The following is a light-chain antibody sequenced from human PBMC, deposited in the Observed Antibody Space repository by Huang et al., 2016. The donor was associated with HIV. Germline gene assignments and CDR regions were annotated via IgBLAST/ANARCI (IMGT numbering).Light chain of an antibody. J-gene: IGKJ2*01. V-gene: IGKV2-28*01. Sequence: DVVMTQSPLSLPVTPGEPASISCRSSQSLLHSDGNNYFDWYLQKPGQSPQLLIYLGSNRASGVPERFSGSGSGKDFTLKISRVEAEDVGVYYCMQGLRTPRTFGQGTRLEIK. CDR2: LGS. CDR3: MQGLRTPRT. CDR1: QSLLHSDGNNY.